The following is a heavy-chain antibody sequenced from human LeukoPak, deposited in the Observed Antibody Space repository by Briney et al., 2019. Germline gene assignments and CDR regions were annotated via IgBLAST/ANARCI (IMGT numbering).Heavy chain of an antibody. CDR2: ISSSSSYI. CDR3: ARGYHHYGDYGVGDY. D-gene: IGHD4-17*01. CDR1: GFTFSSYS. Sequence: PGGSLRLSCAASGFTFSSYSMNWVRQAPGKGLEWVSSISSSSSYIYYADSVKGRFTISRDNDKRSPYLQMNSLRAEDTAIYYCARGYHHYGDYGVGDYWGQGTLVTVSS. J-gene: IGHJ4*02. V-gene: IGHV3-21*04.